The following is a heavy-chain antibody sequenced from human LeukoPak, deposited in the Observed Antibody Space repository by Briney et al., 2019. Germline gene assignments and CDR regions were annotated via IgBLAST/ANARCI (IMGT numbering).Heavy chain of an antibody. CDR1: GGSFSGYY. J-gene: IGHJ5*02. CDR3: ARDVSSTSVGWFDP. D-gene: IGHD2-2*01. V-gene: IGHV4-34*01. Sequence: PSETLSLTCAVYGGSFSGYYWSWICQPPGKGLEWIGEINHSGSTNYNPSLKSRVTISVDTSKNQFSLKLSSVTAADTAVYYCARDVSSTSVGWFDPWGQGTLVTVSS. CDR2: INHSGST.